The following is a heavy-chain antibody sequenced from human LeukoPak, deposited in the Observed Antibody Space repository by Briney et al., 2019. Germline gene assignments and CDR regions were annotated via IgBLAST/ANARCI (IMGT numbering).Heavy chain of an antibody. V-gene: IGHV4-59*01. CDR3: ARDRRRELLHAFDI. CDR1: GGTISRYF. D-gene: IGHD1-26*01. Sequence: SETLSLTCTVSGGTISRYFWSWIRQPPGKGLEWIAYIDYSGSTNYNPSLKSRLTISLDASKNQFSLKLSSVTAADTAVYYCARDRRRELLHAFDIWGKGQWSPSLQ. J-gene: IGHJ3*02. CDR2: IDYSGST.